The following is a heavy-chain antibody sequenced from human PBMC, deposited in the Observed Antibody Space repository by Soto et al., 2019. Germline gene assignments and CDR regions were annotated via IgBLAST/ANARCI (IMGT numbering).Heavy chain of an antibody. CDR2: LDYEEGER. J-gene: IGHJ4*02. Sequence: SVKVSCKVSGTSLSGLPMHWVRQAPGKGLEWMGSLDYEEGERSFAHRFQGRLTVTEDTSTDTAYMELSSLMSEDTAVYYCAAGVTTFDYWGQGTLVTVSS. V-gene: IGHV1-24*01. D-gene: IGHD4-17*01. CDR3: AAGVTTFDY. CDR1: GTSLSGLP.